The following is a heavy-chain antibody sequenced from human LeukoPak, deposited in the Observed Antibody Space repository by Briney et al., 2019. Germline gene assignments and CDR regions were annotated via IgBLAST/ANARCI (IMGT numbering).Heavy chain of an antibody. J-gene: IGHJ4*02. Sequence: AAVKVSCKASGYTFTSYYLHWVRQAPGQGLEWMGMVNYSGDSTSYAQKFQGRVTMTRDTSTTTVYMELSSLRSDDTAVFYCARRHKHYYHIDYWGQGTLVTVSS. D-gene: IGHD1-26*01. CDR2: VNYSGDST. CDR3: ARRHKHYYHIDY. V-gene: IGHV1-46*01. CDR1: GYTFTSYY.